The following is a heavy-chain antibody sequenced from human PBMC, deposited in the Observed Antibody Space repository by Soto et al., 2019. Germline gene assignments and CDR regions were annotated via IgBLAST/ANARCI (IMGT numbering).Heavy chain of an antibody. CDR3: TRAIWIGELPPDY. D-gene: IGHD3-10*01. CDR1: GFTFGDYA. V-gene: IGHV3-49*03. CDR2: IRSKAYGGTT. J-gene: IGHJ4*02. Sequence: GGSLRLSCTASGFTFGDYAMSWFRQAPGKGLEWVGFIRSKAYGGTTEYAASVKGRFTISRDDSKSIAYLQMNSLKTEDTAVYYCTRAIWIGELPPDYWGQGTLVTVSS.